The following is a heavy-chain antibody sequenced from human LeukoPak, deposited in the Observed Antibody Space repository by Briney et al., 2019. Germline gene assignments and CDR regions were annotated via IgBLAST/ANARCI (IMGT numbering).Heavy chain of an antibody. D-gene: IGHD5-24*01. V-gene: IGHV3-33*01. CDR3: ARDPSLAWLQLLYYFDY. Sequence: GGSLRLSCAASGFTFSSYGMHWVRQAPGKGLEWVAVIWYDGSNKYYADSVKGRFTTSRDNSKNTLYLQMNSLRAEDTAVYYCARDPSLAWLQLLYYFDYWGQGTLVTVSS. CDR2: IWYDGSNK. J-gene: IGHJ4*02. CDR1: GFTFSSYG.